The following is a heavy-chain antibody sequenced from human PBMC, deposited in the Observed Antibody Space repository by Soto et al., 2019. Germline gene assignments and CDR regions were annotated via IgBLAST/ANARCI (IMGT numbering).Heavy chain of an antibody. Sequence: QITLKESGPTLVKPTQTLTLTCTFSGFSLSTSGVGVGWIRQPPGKALECLALIYWDDDKRYSPSLKSRLTIPKDTSKNQVVLTMTNMDPVDTATYYCAHRRGYCISTSCRHNWFDPWGQEPWSPSPQ. V-gene: IGHV2-5*02. CDR3: AHRRGYCISTSCRHNWFDP. D-gene: IGHD2-2*01. J-gene: IGHJ5*02. CDR1: GFSLSTSGVG. CDR2: IYWDDDK.